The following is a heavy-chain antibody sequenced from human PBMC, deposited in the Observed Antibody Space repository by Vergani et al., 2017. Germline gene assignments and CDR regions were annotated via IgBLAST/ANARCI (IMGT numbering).Heavy chain of an antibody. D-gene: IGHD3-22*01. CDR1: GFIFSTYW. CDR2: IKQDGSEK. V-gene: IGHV3-7*03. CDR3: ARDKPYYDISGYYDY. Sequence: EVQLVESGGGLVQPGGSLRLSCAASGFIFSTYWMSWVRQAPGKGLEWVAAIKQDGSEKYYVDSVKGRFTISRDNAKNSLLLHMNSLRAEDTAVYYCARDKPYYDISGYYDYWGQGTLVTVSS. J-gene: IGHJ4*02.